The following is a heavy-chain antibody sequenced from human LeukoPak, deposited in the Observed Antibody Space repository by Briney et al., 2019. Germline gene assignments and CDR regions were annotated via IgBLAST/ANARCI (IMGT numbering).Heavy chain of an antibody. V-gene: IGHV3-48*03. J-gene: IGHJ5*02. CDR2: ISSSGSTI. CDR3: ARELTYRAPAPGGAFDP. Sequence: PGGSLRLSCAASGFTFSSYEMNWVRQAPGKGLEWVSYISSSGSTIYYADSVKGRFTISRDNAKNSLYLQMNSLRAEDTAVYYCARELTYRAPAPGGAFDPWGQGTLVTVSS. CDR1: GFTFSSYE. D-gene: IGHD2-2*01.